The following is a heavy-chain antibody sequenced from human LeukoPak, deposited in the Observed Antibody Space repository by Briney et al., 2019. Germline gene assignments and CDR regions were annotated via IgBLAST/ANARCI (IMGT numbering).Heavy chain of an antibody. CDR2: IQTGGRT. V-gene: IGHV3-53*01. CDR1: GFNVSANY. J-gene: IGHJ6*02. Sequence: GGSQRLSCAASGFNVSANYMNWVRQAPGKGLEWVSVIQTGGRTYYADSVKGRFTISRDISKNTIYLQMNTLRVDDTAVYYCAREPWGAMGAAWGMDVWGQGTTVTVSS. CDR3: AREPWGAMGAAWGMDV. D-gene: IGHD1-26*01.